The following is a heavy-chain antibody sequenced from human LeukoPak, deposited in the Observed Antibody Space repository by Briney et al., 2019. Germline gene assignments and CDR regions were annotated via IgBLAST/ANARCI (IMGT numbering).Heavy chain of an antibody. D-gene: IGHD2-15*01. CDR2: ISDTGNT. CDR3: AKAPVTTCRGAFCYPFDY. V-gene: IGHV3-23*01. CDR1: GFTLSSYA. Sequence: GGTLRLSCAASGFTLSSYAMSWVRQAPGKGLEWVSAISDTGNTYHADSVKGRFTISRDSSKNTLFLQMSRLRPEDAAVYYCAKAPVTTCRGAFCYPFDYWGLGTLVTVSS. J-gene: IGHJ4*02.